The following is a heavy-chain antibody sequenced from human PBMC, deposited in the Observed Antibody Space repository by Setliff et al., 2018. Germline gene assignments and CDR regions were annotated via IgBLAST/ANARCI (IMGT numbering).Heavy chain of an antibody. CDR1: GFTFSTYA. J-gene: IGHJ3*02. CDR3: AKDRNFPNDVFDT. V-gene: IGHV3-23*01. CDR2: ISGGSGRT. Sequence: GESLKISCAASGFTFSTYAMSWVRQAPGKGLEWVSAISGGSGRTYYVATVKGRFTISRDDSKNTLYLQMNSLRAEDTGIYCCAKDRNFPNDVFDTWGQGTMVTVSS.